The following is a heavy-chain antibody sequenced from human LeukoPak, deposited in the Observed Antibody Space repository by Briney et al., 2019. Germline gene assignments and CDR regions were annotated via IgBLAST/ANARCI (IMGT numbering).Heavy chain of an antibody. J-gene: IGHJ4*02. CDR3: AKDCSSTSCYRSGGY. CDR1: GFTFSSYA. V-gene: IGHV3-23*01. Sequence: GGSLRLSCAASGFTFSSYAMSWVRQAPGKGLEWVSAISGSGGSTYYADSVKGRFTISRDNSKNTLYLQMNSLRAEDTAVYYGAKDCSSTSCYRSGGYWGQGTLVTVSS. CDR2: ISGSGGST. D-gene: IGHD2-2*01.